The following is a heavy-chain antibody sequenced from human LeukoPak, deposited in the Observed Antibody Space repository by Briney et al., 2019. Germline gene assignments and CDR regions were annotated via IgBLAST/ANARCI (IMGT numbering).Heavy chain of an antibody. Sequence: SETLSLTCTLSGGSINAYWLSWIRQPPGKGLEWIGYISSSGSTNYNPSLKSRVTISLATSKTHFSLNLNSVTAADTAVYYCAGLHFAASEEIDAGGQGILVTVSS. D-gene: IGHD6-13*01. CDR2: ISSSGST. CDR1: GGSINAYW. J-gene: IGHJ5*02. CDR3: AGLHFAASEEIDA. V-gene: IGHV4-59*08.